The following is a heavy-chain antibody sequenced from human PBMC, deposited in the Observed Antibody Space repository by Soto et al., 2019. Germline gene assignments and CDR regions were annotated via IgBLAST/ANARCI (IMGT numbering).Heavy chain of an antibody. CDR3: ARSYGDYYYGMDV. J-gene: IGHJ6*02. CDR1: GYTFTSYY. Sequence: ASVKVSCKASGYTFTSYYMHWVRQAPGQGLEWMGIINPSGGSTSYAQKFQGRVTMTRDTSTSTVYMELGSLRSEDTAMYYCARSYGDYYYGMDVWGQGTTVTVSS. D-gene: IGHD4-17*01. CDR2: INPSGGST. V-gene: IGHV1-46*01.